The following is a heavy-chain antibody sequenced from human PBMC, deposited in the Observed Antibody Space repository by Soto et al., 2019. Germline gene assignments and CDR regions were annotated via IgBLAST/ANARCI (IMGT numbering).Heavy chain of an antibody. CDR2: TNTDGSTT. V-gene: IGHV3-74*01. CDR1: GFTFSSYW. Sequence: EVQLVESGGGLVQPGGSLRLSCAASGFTFSSYWMHWVRQAPGKGLVWVSRTNTDGSTTSYADSVKGRFTISRDNAENTLYLQMNSLRVEDTAVYYCRRVAQGTDHLDYWGQAILVTVSS. J-gene: IGHJ4*02. CDR3: RRVAQGTDHLDY.